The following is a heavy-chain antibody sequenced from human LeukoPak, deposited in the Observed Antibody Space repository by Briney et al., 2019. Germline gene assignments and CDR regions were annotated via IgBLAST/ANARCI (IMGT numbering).Heavy chain of an antibody. CDR3: ASRKLGNDY. J-gene: IGHJ4*01. CDR1: GGSVSDYY. Sequence: PSETLSLTCTVSGGSVSDYYWSWIRQSPGKGLEWIGYIYYTGSSSYNPSLRSRVTVSADTTKNQFSLKLSSVTAADTAVYYCASRKLGNDYWGQGTLVTVSS. D-gene: IGHD7-27*01. V-gene: IGHV4-59*02. CDR2: IYYTGSS.